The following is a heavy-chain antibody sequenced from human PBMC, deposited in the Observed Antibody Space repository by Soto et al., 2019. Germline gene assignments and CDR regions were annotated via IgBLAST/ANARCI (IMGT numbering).Heavy chain of an antibody. CDR2: IYYSGST. V-gene: IGHV4-61*01. CDR3: ARVPGP. CDR1: GGSVSSGSYY. Sequence: SETLSLTCTVSGGSVSSGSYYWSWIRQPPGKGLECVGYIYYSGSTNYNPSLKSRVTISVDTSKNQFSLKLSSVTAADTAVYYCARVPGPWGQGTTVTVSS. J-gene: IGHJ6*02.